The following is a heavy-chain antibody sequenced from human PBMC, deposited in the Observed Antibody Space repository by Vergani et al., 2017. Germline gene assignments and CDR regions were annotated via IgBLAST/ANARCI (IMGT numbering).Heavy chain of an antibody. CDR1: GYTLTELS. Sequence: QVQLVQSGAEVKKPGASVKVSCKVSGYTLTELSMHWVRQAPGKGLEWMGGFDPEDGETIYAQKFQGRVTMTEDTSTDTAYMELSSLRSEDTAVYYCARAPGSIFGVVIIHYWFDPWGQGTLVTVSS. CDR2: FDPEDGET. D-gene: IGHD3-3*01. V-gene: IGHV1-24*01. J-gene: IGHJ5*02. CDR3: ARAPGSIFGVVIIHYWFDP.